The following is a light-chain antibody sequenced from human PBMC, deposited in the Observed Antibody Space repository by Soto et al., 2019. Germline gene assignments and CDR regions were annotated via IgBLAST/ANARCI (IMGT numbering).Light chain of an antibody. Sequence: QSALTQPRSVSGSPGQSVTISCTGTSSDVGGYNYVSWYQQHPGKAPKLMIYEVSKRPSGVPDRFSGSKSGNTASLTVSGLQAEDEGDYFCSSYAGNFWVFGGGTKLTVL. CDR3: SSYAGNFWV. CDR2: EVS. CDR1: SSDVGGYNY. V-gene: IGLV2-11*01. J-gene: IGLJ3*02.